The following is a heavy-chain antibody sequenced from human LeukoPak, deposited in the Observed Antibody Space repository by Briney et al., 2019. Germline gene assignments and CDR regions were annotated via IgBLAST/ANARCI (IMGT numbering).Heavy chain of an antibody. J-gene: IGHJ4*02. CDR3: ARGSGLGQPYYFDY. D-gene: IGHD3-3*01. V-gene: IGHV4-59*01. CDR2: IYYSGST. Sequence: PSETLSLTCTVSGGSISRNYWSWIRQPPGKGLEWIGYIYYSGSTNYNPSLKSRVTISVDTSKNQFSLKLSSVTAADTAVYYCARGSGLGQPYYFDYWGQGTLVTVSS. CDR1: GGSISRNY.